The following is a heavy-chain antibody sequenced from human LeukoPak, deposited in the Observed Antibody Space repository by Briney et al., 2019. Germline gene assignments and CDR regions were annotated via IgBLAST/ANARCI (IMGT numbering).Heavy chain of an antibody. V-gene: IGHV3-48*01. CDR1: GFTFCSYS. CDR3: ARTYYDFWSGYPH. CDR2: ISSSSSTI. J-gene: IGHJ4*02. Sequence: GGSLRLSXAASGFTFCSYSMNWVRQAPGKGLEWVSYISSSSSTIYYADSVKGRFTISRDNAKNSLYLQMNSLRAEDTAVYYCARTYYDFWSGYPHWGQGTLVTVSS. D-gene: IGHD3-3*01.